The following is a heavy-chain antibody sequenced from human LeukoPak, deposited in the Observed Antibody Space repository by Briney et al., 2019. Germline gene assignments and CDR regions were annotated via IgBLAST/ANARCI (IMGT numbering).Heavy chain of an antibody. Sequence: GESLKISCKGSGYIFTYYWIGWVRQMPGKGLGWMGYINPTSGGTNYAQEFQGRVTMTRDTSISTAYMELSRLTSDDTAVYYCARGEMITFGGVIVISTFDIWGQGTMVTVS. CDR3: ARGEMITFGGVIVISTFDI. J-gene: IGHJ3*02. D-gene: IGHD3-16*02. CDR2: INPTSGGT. CDR1: GYIFTYYW. V-gene: IGHV1-2*02.